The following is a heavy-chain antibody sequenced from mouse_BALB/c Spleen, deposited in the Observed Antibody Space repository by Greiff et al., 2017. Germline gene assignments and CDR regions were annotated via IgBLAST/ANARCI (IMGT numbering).Heavy chain of an antibody. CDR1: GFTFSSFG. V-gene: IGHV5-17*02. CDR3: ARYPRFAY. Sequence: EVQLVESGGGLVQPGGSRKLSCAASGFTFSSFGMHWVRQAPEKGLEWVAYISSGSSTIYYADTVKGRFTISRDNPKNTLFLQMTSLRSEDTAMYYCARYPRFAYWGQGTLVTVSA. J-gene: IGHJ3*01. CDR2: ISSGSSTI.